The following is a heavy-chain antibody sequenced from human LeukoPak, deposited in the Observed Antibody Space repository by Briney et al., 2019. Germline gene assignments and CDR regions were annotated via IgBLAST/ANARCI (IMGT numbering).Heavy chain of an antibody. CDR1: GYTFTSYD. J-gene: IGHJ6*02. CDR2: MNPNSGNT. D-gene: IGHD5-18*01. Sequence: ASVKVSCKASGYTFTSYDINWVRQATGQGLEWMGWMNPNSGNTGYAQKFQGRVTMTRNTSISTAYMELSRLRSDDTAVYYCARGKGKQLWQLPRYAMDVWGQGTTVTVSS. V-gene: IGHV1-8*01. CDR3: ARGKGKQLWQLPRYAMDV.